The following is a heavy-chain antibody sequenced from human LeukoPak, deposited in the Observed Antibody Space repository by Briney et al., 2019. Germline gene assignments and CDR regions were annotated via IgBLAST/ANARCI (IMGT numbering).Heavy chain of an antibody. J-gene: IGHJ4*02. Sequence: PGGSVRLSCAASGLTFSAYCMHWVRQAPGKGLVWVSRIRGDGSMTNYADSVKGRFTISRDNAKNTLYLQMNSLRLEDTAVYYCARENLAAAADYWGQGTVVTVSS. V-gene: IGHV3-74*01. CDR2: IRGDGSMT. CDR1: GLTFSAYC. D-gene: IGHD6-25*01. CDR3: ARENLAAAADY.